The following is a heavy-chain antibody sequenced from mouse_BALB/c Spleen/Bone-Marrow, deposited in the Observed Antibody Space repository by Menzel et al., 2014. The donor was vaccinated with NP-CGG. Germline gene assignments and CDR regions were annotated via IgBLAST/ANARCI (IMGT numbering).Heavy chain of an antibody. Sequence: EVQGVESGGGLVKPGGSLKLSCAASGFTFXSYAMSWVRQSPEKRLEWVAEISSGGSYTYYPDTVTGRFTISRDNAKNTLYLEMSSLRSEDTAMYYCARDHYGYYTMDYWGQGTSVTVSS. CDR2: ISSGGSYT. D-gene: IGHD1-2*01. J-gene: IGHJ4*01. V-gene: IGHV5-9-4*01. CDR1: GFTFXSYA. CDR3: ARDHYGYYTMDY.